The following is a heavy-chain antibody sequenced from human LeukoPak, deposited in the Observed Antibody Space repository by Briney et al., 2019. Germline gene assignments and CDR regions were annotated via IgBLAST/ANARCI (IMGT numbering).Heavy chain of an antibody. Sequence: GGSLRLSCSASGFTFSAWDMHWVRQAPGKGLEWVSAISASGGRTYYGDSAKGRFTISRDNSKNTLYLQMNSLGAEDTALYYCAKRHCSGGTCYPLDYWGQGTLVTVSS. J-gene: IGHJ4*02. D-gene: IGHD2-15*01. CDR1: GFTFSAWD. CDR2: ISASGGRT. CDR3: AKRHCSGGTCYPLDY. V-gene: IGHV3-23*01.